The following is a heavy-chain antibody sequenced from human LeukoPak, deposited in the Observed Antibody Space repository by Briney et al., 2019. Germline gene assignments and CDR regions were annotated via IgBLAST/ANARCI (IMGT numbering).Heavy chain of an antibody. Sequence: SGGSLRLSCVASGFTFNIHWMTWVRQAPGKGLEWVATIKPDGNDKFLVDSVKGRFTISRDNSKNTLYLQMNSLRAEDTAIYYCARKMEGGGRDFDYWGQGTLVTVSS. J-gene: IGHJ4*02. D-gene: IGHD5-24*01. CDR3: ARKMEGGGRDFDY. V-gene: IGHV3-7*03. CDR1: GFTFNIHW. CDR2: IKPDGNDK.